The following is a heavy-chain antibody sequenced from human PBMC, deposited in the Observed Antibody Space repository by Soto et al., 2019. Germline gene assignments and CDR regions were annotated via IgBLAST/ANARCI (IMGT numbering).Heavy chain of an antibody. CDR2: IYYSGGT. CDR3: TREQSDDNYCDP. Sequence: GDFCTLVRQPPGKGLEWLGYIYYSGGTNYNPSLKSRVTISLDKSKSQFSLRLISVTAADTAVYYCTREQSDDNYCDPWGQGTLV. D-gene: IGHD6-19*01. V-gene: IGHV4-61*08. J-gene: IGHJ5*02. CDR1: GDF.